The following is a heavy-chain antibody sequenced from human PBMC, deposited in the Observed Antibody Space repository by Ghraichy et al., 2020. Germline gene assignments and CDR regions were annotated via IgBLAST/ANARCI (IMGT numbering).Heavy chain of an antibody. CDR3: ARALPGDYYDSSGYYLAEYFQH. D-gene: IGHD3-22*01. CDR2: INSDGSST. Sequence: GESLNISCAASGFTFSSYWMHWVRQAPGKGLVWVSRINSDGSSTSYADSVKGRFTISRDNAKNTLYLQMNSLRAEDTAVYYCARALPGDYYDSSGYYLAEYFQHWGQGTLATVSS. J-gene: IGHJ1*01. CDR1: GFTFSSYW. V-gene: IGHV3-74*01.